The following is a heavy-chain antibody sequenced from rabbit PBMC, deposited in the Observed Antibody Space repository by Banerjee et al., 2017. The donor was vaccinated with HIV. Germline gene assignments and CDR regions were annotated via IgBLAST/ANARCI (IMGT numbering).Heavy chain of an antibody. D-gene: IGHD6-1*01. CDR2: INTSSGNT. CDR1: GFSFSNRYV. Sequence: QEQLEESGGGLVKPEGSLTLTCKASGFSFSNRYVMCWVRQAPGKGLEWIACINTSSGNTVYASWAKGRFTISKTSSTTVTLQMTSLTAADTATYFCAGDLDADVPGDAYTLWGQGTLVTVS. CDR3: AGDLDADVPGDAYTL. V-gene: IGHV1S45*01. J-gene: IGHJ3*01.